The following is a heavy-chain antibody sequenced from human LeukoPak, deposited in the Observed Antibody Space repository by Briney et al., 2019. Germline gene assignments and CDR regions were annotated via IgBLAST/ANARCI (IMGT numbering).Heavy chain of an antibody. CDR2: IYHSGST. CDR3: ARATYYDFWSGFDY. CDR1: GYSISSGYY. Sequence: PSETLSLTCTVSGYSISSGYYWGWIRQPPGKGLEWIGSIYHSGSTYYNPSLKSRVTISVDTSKNQFSLKLSSVTAADTAVYYCARATYYDFWSGFDYWGQGTLVTVSS. J-gene: IGHJ4*02. V-gene: IGHV4-38-2*02. D-gene: IGHD3-3*01.